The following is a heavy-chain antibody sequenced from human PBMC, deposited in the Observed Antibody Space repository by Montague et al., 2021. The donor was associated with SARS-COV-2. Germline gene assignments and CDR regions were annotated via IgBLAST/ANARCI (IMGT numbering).Heavy chain of an antibody. J-gene: IGHJ4*02. Sequence: SETLSLTCTVSGVSISSYYWSWVRQPPGKGLEWIGHINASGSTNYNPSLKSRVRLSIDNPKNQFSLKLESLTAADTAVYYCARDGGNWYYFDYWGQGALVTVSS. D-gene: IGHD3-16*01. CDR1: GVSISSYY. CDR2: INASGST. V-gene: IGHV4-4*07. CDR3: ARDGGNWYYFDY.